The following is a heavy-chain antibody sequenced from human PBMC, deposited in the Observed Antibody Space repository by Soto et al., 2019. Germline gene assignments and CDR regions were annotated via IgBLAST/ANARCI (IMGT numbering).Heavy chain of an antibody. CDR1: GGSISSYD. V-gene: IGHV4-59*01. CDR2: IYYSGST. D-gene: IGHD2-2*01. J-gene: IGHJ5*02. CDR3: ARLGEDIVVVPAASGFDP. Sequence: PSETLSLACTVSGGSISSYDWSWIRQPPGKGLEWIGYIYYSGSTNYNPSLKSRVTISVDTSKNQFSLKLSSVTAADTAVYYCARLGEDIVVVPAASGFDPWGQGTLVTVSS.